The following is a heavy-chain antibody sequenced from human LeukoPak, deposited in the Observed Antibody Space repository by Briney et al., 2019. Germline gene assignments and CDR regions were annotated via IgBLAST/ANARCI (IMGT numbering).Heavy chain of an antibody. CDR2: INPNSGGT. D-gene: IGHD5/OR15-5a*01. CDR1: GYTFTGYY. CDR3: ARKRVYGHNWFDP. Sequence: ASVKVSCKASGYTFTGYYMHWVRQAPGQGLEWMGWINPNSGGTNYAQKFQGRVTMTRDTSISTAYMELSRLRSDDTAVYYCARKRVYGHNWFDPWGQGTLVTVSS. V-gene: IGHV1-2*02. J-gene: IGHJ5*02.